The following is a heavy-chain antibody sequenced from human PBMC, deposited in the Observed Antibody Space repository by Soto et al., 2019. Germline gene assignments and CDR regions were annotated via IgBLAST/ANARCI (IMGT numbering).Heavy chain of an antibody. CDR1: GYTFTSYD. J-gene: IGHJ4*02. V-gene: IGHV1-8*01. CDR3: ARASIAARLLGY. CDR2: MNPNSGNT. Sequence: ASVKVSCKASGYTFTSYDINWVRQATGQGLEWMGWMNPNSGNTDYAQKFQGRVTMTRNTSISTAYMELSSLRSEDTAVYYCARASIAARLLGYWGQGTLVTVSS. D-gene: IGHD6-6*01.